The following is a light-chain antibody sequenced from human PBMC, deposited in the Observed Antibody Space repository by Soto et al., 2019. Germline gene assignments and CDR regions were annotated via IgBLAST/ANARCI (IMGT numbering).Light chain of an antibody. CDR2: GAS. Sequence: EIVLTQSPGTLSLSPGERATLSCRASQSVSSGCLAWYQQKPGQAPRLLIYGASTRATGIPDRFSGSGSGTDFTLTISRLEPEDFAVYYCQQYSSSPSITFGQGTRLEI. CDR1: QSVSSGC. J-gene: IGKJ5*01. CDR3: QQYSSSPSIT. V-gene: IGKV3-20*01.